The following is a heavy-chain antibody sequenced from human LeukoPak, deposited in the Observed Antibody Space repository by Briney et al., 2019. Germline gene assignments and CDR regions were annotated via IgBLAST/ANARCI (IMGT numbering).Heavy chain of an antibody. CDR2: IRYDGSDR. V-gene: IGHV3-30*02. CDR3: AKDTPTTGYHLDS. CDR1: GFTLRGYG. Sequence: GGSLRLSCAASGFTLRGYGMHWVRQAPGKGLEWVAFIRYDGSDRSYADSVKGRFTISRDNSENTLYLQINSLRVEDTAVYYCAKDTPTTGYHLDSWGQGTLVTVSS. J-gene: IGHJ4*02. D-gene: IGHD1-1*01.